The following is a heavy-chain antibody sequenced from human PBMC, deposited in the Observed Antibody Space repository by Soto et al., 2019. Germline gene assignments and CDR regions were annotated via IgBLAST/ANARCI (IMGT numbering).Heavy chain of an antibody. CDR2: IYYTGST. J-gene: IGHJ4*02. CDR3: ARLGRWLQALDS. D-gene: IGHD5-12*01. V-gene: IGHV4-59*08. Sequence: QVQLQESGPGLVKPSETLSLTCTVSGGSISDYYWSWIRQPPGKGLEWVGYIYYTGSTTYNPSLKRRLTLSGETSKNQFSLKLRSVSAADTAVYYCARLGRWLQALDSWGQGTLVTVSS. CDR1: GGSISDYY.